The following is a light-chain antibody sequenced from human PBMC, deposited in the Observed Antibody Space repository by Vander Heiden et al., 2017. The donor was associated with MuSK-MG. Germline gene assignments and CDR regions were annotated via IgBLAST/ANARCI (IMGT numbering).Light chain of an antibody. V-gene: IGKV3-15*01. CDR2: GAS. J-gene: IGKJ4*01. CDR1: QSVSTS. CDR3: QQYKDWPPIT. Sequence: EVVMTQSPGTLSVSPGEGATLSCRASQSVSTSVAWYQQKPGQGPRLLIYGASTRDTGIPARFRGSGYGKEFTLTISSRQSEDFAVYYCQQYKDWPPITFGGGTKVEIK.